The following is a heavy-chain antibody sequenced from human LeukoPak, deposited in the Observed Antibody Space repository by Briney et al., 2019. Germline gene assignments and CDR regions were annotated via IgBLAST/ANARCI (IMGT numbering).Heavy chain of an antibody. Sequence: GGSLRLSCAASGFTVSSNYMSWVRQAPGKGLEWVSVIYSGGSTYYADSVKGRFTISRDSSKNTLYLQMNSLRAEDTAVYYCARIDSSGYNIDYWGQGILVSVSS. CDR1: GFTVSSNY. CDR2: IYSGGST. V-gene: IGHV3-53*01. J-gene: IGHJ4*02. D-gene: IGHD3-22*01. CDR3: ARIDSSGYNIDY.